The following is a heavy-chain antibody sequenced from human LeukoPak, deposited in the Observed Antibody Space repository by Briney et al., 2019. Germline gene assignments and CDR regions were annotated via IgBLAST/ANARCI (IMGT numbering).Heavy chain of an antibody. D-gene: IGHD6-19*01. CDR2: ISHDGSNK. V-gene: IGHV3-30*04. CDR1: GFTFSSYA. CDR3: ARELSGWYYFDY. Sequence: GGSLRLSCAASGFTFSSYAMHWVRQAPGKGLEWVAVISHDGSNKYYADSVKGRFTISRDNSKNTLFLQMNSLRAEDTAVYYCARELSGWYYFDYWGQGTLVTVSS. J-gene: IGHJ4*02.